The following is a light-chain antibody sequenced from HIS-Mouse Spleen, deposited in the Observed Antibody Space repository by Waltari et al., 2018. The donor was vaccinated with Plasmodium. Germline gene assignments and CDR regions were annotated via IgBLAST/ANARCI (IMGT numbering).Light chain of an antibody. J-gene: IGKJ1*01. CDR2: GAS. Sequence: EIVLTQSPGTLSLSPGERATLPCRASQSVSSSYLAWYQQKPGQAPRLLIYGASSRATGIPDRVSGSGSGTDFTLTISRLEAEDFAVYYCQQYGSSGTFGQGTKVEIK. V-gene: IGKV3-20*01. CDR1: QSVSSSY. CDR3: QQYGSSGT.